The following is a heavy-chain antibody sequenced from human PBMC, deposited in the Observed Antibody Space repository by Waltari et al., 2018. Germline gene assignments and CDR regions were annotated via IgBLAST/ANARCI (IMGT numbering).Heavy chain of an antibody. CDR1: GGSISSGGYY. Sequence: QVQLQESGPGLVKPSQTLSLTCTVSGGSISSGGYYWSWIRQHSGKGLEWIGYIYYSGSTYYNPSLKSRVTISVDTSKNQFSLKLSSVTAADTAVYYCARDQGGSYHPAMDVWGKGTTVTVSS. D-gene: IGHD1-26*01. J-gene: IGHJ6*04. V-gene: IGHV4-31*03. CDR3: ARDQGGSYHPAMDV. CDR2: IYYSGST.